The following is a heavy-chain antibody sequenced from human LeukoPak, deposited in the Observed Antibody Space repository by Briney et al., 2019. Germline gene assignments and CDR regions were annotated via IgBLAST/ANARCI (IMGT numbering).Heavy chain of an antibody. CDR1: GGSISSSSYY. CDR3: ARVRGYSSSGILNYFDY. D-gene: IGHD6-13*01. CDR2: IYYSGST. V-gene: IGHV4-39*07. J-gene: IGHJ4*01. Sequence: SETLSLTCTVSGGSISSSSYYWGWIRQPPGKGLEWIGSIYYSGSTYYNPSLKSRVTISVDTSKNQLSLKLSSVTAADTAVYYCARVRGYSSSGILNYFDYWGQGTLVTVSS.